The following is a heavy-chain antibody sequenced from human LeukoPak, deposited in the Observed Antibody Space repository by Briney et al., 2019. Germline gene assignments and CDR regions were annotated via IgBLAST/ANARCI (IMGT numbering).Heavy chain of an antibody. CDR3: ARMEATTQFDY. CDR2: IVPSDSDT. CDR1: GYSFSSYW. V-gene: IGHV5-10-1*01. Sequence: GESLKISCKGSGYSFSSYWIGWVRQMPGKGLEWMGKIVPSDSDTTYSPSFRGHVTISADKSISTAYLQWSSLKASDTAIYYCARMEATTQFDYWGQGTLVTVSS. D-gene: IGHD5-12*01. J-gene: IGHJ4*02.